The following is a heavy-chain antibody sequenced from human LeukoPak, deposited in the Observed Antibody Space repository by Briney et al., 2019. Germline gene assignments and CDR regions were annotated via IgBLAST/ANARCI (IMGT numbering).Heavy chain of an antibody. CDR1: GGSISSGGYF. V-gene: IGHV4-31*03. D-gene: IGHD3-3*01. J-gene: IGHJ4*02. Sequence: SETLSLTCTVSGGSISSGGYFWSWIRQHPGKGLEWIGYIYTSGSTYYNSSLKSRVTISVDTSKNQFSLKLSSVTAADTAVYYCARAGSFWSGYPTRNDYWGQGTLVTVSS. CDR3: ARAGSFWSGYPTRNDY. CDR2: IYTSGST.